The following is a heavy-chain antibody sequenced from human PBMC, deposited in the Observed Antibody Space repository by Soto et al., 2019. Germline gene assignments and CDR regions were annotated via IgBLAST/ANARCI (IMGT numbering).Heavy chain of an antibody. CDR1: GFSFSTYS. J-gene: IGHJ4*02. D-gene: IGHD2-15*01. Sequence: PGGSLRLSCAASGFSFSTYSMNWVRQAPGKGLEWVSFISSSGDTIHYADSVKGRFTVSRDNAKNSLYLQMNSLRDEDTAVYYCARDHYWFGDTCYLISFDYWGPGTQVTVSS. CDR2: ISSSGDTI. CDR3: ARDHYWFGDTCYLISFDY. V-gene: IGHV3-48*02.